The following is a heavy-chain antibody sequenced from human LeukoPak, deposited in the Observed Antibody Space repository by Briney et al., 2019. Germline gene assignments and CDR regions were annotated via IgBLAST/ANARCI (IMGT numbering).Heavy chain of an antibody. Sequence: GGSLRLSCSASGFTFSAYAMHWVRQAPGKGLEYVSAISPNGGSTYYADSVKGRFTISRDNSKNTLYLQMNSLRAEDTAVYYCANLWFGELLGIYWGQGTLVTVSS. CDR1: GFTFSAYA. V-gene: IGHV3-64*04. CDR2: ISPNGGST. D-gene: IGHD3-10*01. CDR3: ANLWFGELLGIY. J-gene: IGHJ4*02.